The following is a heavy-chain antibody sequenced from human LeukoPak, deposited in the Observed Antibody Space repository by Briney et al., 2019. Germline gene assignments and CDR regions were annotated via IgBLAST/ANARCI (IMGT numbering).Heavy chain of an antibody. CDR1: GYSISSGYY. Sequence: KSSETLSLTCTVSGYSISSGYYWGWIRQPPGKGLEWIGSIYHSGSTYYNPSLKSRVTISVDTSKNQFSLKLSSVTAADTAVYYCARAGRGYSYGYYYYYMDVWGKGTTVTISS. CDR2: IYHSGST. D-gene: IGHD5-18*01. CDR3: ARAGRGYSYGYYYYYMDV. V-gene: IGHV4-38-2*02. J-gene: IGHJ6*03.